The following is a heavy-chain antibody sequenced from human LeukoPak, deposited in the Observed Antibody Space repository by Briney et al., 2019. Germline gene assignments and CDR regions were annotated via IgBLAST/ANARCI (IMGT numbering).Heavy chain of an antibody. Sequence: GASVKVSCKASGYTFTGYYVHWVRQAPGQGLEWMGWMNPNSGNTGYAQKFQGRVTMTRNTSISTAYMELSSLRSEDTAVYYCARGTNWFDPWGQGTLVTVSS. CDR2: MNPNSGNT. V-gene: IGHV1-8*02. J-gene: IGHJ5*02. CDR1: GYTFTGYY. CDR3: ARGTNWFDP.